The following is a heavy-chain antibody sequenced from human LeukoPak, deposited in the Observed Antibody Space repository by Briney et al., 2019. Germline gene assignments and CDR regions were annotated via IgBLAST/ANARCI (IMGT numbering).Heavy chain of an antibody. CDR3: ARDLQSGGNSGAAY. CDR1: GYTLTRYY. V-gene: IGHV1-46*01. Sequence: ASVKVSCKASGYTLTRYYMHWVRHAPGQGLECRGIINPSVGSTSYAQKFQGRVTVTIDTSTRSVYMELSSLTSEDTAVYYCARDLQSGGNSGAAYWGQGTLVTVSS. D-gene: IGHD4-23*01. J-gene: IGHJ4*02. CDR2: INPSVGST.